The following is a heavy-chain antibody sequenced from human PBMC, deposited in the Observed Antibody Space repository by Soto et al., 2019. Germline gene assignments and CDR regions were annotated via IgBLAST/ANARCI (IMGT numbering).Heavy chain of an antibody. J-gene: IGHJ4*02. CDR2: ITSDTNTI. V-gene: IGHV3-48*02. CDR3: ARSVEGHFDY. CDR1: GFRFSIYS. D-gene: IGHD6-19*01. Sequence: EVQLVESGGGLVQPGGSLRLSCAASGFRFSIYSMNWVRQAPGKGLEWSAYITSDTNTIKYADSVKGRFTISRDNDKNSVYLQRNSLRDEDTAVYYCARSVEGHFDYWGQGTVVTVSA.